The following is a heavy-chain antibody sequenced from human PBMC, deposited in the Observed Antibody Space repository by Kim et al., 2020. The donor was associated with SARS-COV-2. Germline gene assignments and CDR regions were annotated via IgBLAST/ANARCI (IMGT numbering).Heavy chain of an antibody. CDR1: GFTFSSYA. CDR2: IWYDGSNK. Sequence: GGSLRLSCAASGFTFSSYAMHWVRQAPGKGLEWVAVIWYDGSNKYYADSVKGRFTISIDNSKNTLYLQMNSLRAEDTAVYYCAKVSKHDAFDIWGQGTMVTVSS. J-gene: IGHJ3*02. CDR3: AKVSKHDAFDI. V-gene: IGHV3-33*06.